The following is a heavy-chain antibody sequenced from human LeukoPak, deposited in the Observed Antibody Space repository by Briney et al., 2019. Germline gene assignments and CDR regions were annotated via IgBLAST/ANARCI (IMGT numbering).Heavy chain of an antibody. CDR3: AREISIFGVVMLDY. V-gene: IGHV4-61*02. CDR1: GGSISSGSYC. CDR2: IYTSGST. J-gene: IGHJ4*02. Sequence: SETLSLTCTVSGGSISSGSYCWSWIRQPAGKGLEWIGRIYTSGSTNYNPSLKSRVTISVDTSKNQFSLKLSSVTAADTAVYYCAREISIFGVVMLDYWGQGTLVTVSS. D-gene: IGHD3-3*01.